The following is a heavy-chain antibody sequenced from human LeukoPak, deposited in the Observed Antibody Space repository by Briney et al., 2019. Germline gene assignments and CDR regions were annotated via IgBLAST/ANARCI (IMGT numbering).Heavy chain of an antibody. J-gene: IGHJ3*02. CDR1: GGSISSYY. CDR3: ASGAFYYDSSGYPNAFDI. Sequence: SETLSLTCTVSGGSISSYYWSWIRQPPGKGLEWIGSIYHSGSTYYNPSLKSRVTISVDTSKNQFSLKLSSVTAADTAVYYCASGAFYYDSSGYPNAFDIWGQGTMVTVSS. V-gene: IGHV4-59*08. D-gene: IGHD3-22*01. CDR2: IYHSGST.